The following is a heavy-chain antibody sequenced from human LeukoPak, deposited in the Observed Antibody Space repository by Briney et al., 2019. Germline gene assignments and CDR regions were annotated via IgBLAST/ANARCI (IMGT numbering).Heavy chain of an antibody. CDR1: GFTFSSYF. CDR3: AKDLSHYDSSGYYLESPWFDP. D-gene: IGHD3-22*01. V-gene: IGHV3-23*01. CDR2: ISGSGGKT. J-gene: IGHJ5*02. Sequence: GGSLRLSCAASGFTFSSYFMSWVRQGPGKGLEWVSSISGSGGKTYYTDSVKGRFTISRDNSKNTLYLQMNSLRAEDTAVYYCAKDLSHYDSSGYYLESPWFDPWGQGTLVTVSS.